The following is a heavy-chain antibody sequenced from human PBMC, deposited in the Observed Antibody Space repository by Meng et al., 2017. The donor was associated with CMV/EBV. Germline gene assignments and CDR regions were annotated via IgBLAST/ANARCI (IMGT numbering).Heavy chain of an antibody. V-gene: IGHV3-23*03. J-gene: IGHJ3*02. CDR1: GFSFSNFA. D-gene: IGHD2-2*01. CDR2: IDTGATRT. Sequence: GESLKISCAASGFSFSNFAMTWVRQAPGKGLEWVSVIDTGATRTYYADSVKGRFIVTREDFKNTLFLQMNSLRAEDTAVYYCARNYVPAAISGDAFDIWGQGTMVTVSS. CDR3: ARNYVPAAISGDAFDI.